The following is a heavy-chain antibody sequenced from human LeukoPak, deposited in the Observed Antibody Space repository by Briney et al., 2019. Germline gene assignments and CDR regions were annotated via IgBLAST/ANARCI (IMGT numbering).Heavy chain of an antibody. CDR2: INSDGSRT. CDR1: GFTFSSDY. Sequence: GGSLRLSCAASGFTFSSDYMHWVRQAPGKGLVWVSRINSDGSRTSYADSVKGRFTISRDNAKNTLYLQMNSLRAEDTAVYYCARDLTYYDFWSGSPRYYGMDVWGQGTTVTVS. J-gene: IGHJ6*02. CDR3: ARDLTYYDFWSGSPRYYGMDV. D-gene: IGHD3-3*01. V-gene: IGHV3-74*01.